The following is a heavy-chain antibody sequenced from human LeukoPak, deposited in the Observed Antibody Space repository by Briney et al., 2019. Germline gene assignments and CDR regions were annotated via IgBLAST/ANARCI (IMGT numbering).Heavy chain of an antibody. J-gene: IGHJ4*02. CDR1: GFTFSSYA. CDR2: ISSNGGST. D-gene: IGHD2-21*01. CDR3: ARVSQFPGISSDY. Sequence: GGSLRLSCSASGFTFSSYAMHWVRQAPGKGREYVSAISSNGGSTYYADSVKGRFTISRDNSKNTLYLQMNSPRAEDTAVYYCARVSQFPGISSDYWGQGSLVTVSS. V-gene: IGHV3-64*04.